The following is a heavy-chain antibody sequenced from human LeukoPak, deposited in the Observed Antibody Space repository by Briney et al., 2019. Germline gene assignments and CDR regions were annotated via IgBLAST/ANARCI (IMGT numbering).Heavy chain of an antibody. V-gene: IGHV1-24*01. CDR1: GFTLADLS. CDR2: FDRKNGDT. D-gene: IGHD2-21*01. J-gene: IGHJ6*03. CDR3: ATGVYCATTTCPGYQHYYYFMDV. Sequence: ASVKVSCKFSGFTLADLSMHWVRQAPGKGLEWVGGFDRKNGDTIYAQRFRGRVTLTEDTSTGTAYMELSSLSADDTAVYYCATGVYCATTTCPGYQHYYYFMDVWGKGTTVTVSS.